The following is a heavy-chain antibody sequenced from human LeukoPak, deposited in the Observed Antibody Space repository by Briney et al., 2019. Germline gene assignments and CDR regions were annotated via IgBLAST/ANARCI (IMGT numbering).Heavy chain of an antibody. CDR3: AKLRVAVAGFSAFDI. CDR2: ISSSGGTT. Sequence: GGCLRLSCAASGFTFSSYAMSWVRQAPGKGLEWVSAISSSGGTTYYADSVKGRFTISRDNSKNTLYLQMNSLRAEDTAVYYCAKLRVAVAGFSAFDIWGQGTMVTVSS. J-gene: IGHJ3*02. D-gene: IGHD6-19*01. CDR1: GFTFSSYA. V-gene: IGHV3-23*01.